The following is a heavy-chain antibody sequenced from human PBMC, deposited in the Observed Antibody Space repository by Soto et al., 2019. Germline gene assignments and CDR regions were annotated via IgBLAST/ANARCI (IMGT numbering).Heavy chain of an antibody. CDR3: AKALGKHCTNGVCYYGMETRPEFPESDY. CDR1: GFTFSSYG. J-gene: IGHJ4*02. V-gene: IGHV3-30*18. CDR2: ISYDGSNK. Sequence: GGSLRLSCAASGFTFSSYGMHWVRQAPGKGLEWVAVISYDGSNKYYADSVKGRFTISRDNSKNTLYLQMNSLRAEDTAVYYCAKALGKHCTNGVCYYGMETRPEFPESDYWGQGTLVTVSS. D-gene: IGHD2-8*01.